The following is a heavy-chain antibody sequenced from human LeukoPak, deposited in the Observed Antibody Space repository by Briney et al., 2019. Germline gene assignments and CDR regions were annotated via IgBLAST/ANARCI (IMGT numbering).Heavy chain of an antibody. D-gene: IGHD3-10*01. J-gene: IGHJ5*02. CDR3: ARGRSGSYYRPGRYNWFDP. V-gene: IGHV4-34*01. Sequence: SETLSLTCAVYGGSFSGYYWSWVRQPPGKGLEWIGEMNHSGSTNYNPSLKSRVTISVDTSKNQFSLTLSSVTAADTALYYCARGRSGSYYRPGRYNWFDPWGQGTLVTVSS. CDR2: MNHSGST. CDR1: GGSFSGYY.